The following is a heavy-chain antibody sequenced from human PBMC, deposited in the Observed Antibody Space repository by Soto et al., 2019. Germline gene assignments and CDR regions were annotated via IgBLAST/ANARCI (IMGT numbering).Heavy chain of an antibody. CDR2: IIPIFGTA. J-gene: IGHJ4*02. CDR3: ARGKPTEGRVDTAMVKD. V-gene: IGHV1-69*01. Sequence: QVPLVQSGAEVKKPGSSVKVSCKASGGTFSSYAISWVRQAPGQGLEWMGGIIPIFGTANYAQKFQGRVTITADESTSTAYMELSSLRSEDTAVYYCARGKPTEGRVDTAMVKDWGQGTLVTVSS. D-gene: IGHD5-18*01. CDR1: GGTFSSYA.